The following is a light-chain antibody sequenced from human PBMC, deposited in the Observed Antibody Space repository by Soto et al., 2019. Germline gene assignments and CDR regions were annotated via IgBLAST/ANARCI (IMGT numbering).Light chain of an antibody. CDR3: GTWDSSLSAVV. Sequence: QPVLTQPPSVSAAPGQKVTISCSGSSSNIGSNFGSWYQQLPGTAPKLLIYDNDKRPSGIPDRFSGSKSGTSATLGITGLQTGDEADYYCGTWDSSLSAVVFGGGTKVTVL. V-gene: IGLV1-51*01. CDR1: SSNIGSNF. CDR2: DND. J-gene: IGLJ2*01.